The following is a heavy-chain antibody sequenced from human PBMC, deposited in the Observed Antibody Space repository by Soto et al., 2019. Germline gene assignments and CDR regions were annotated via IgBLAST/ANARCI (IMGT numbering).Heavy chain of an antibody. CDR2: MYYSGST. D-gene: IGHD5-12*01. CDR3: ARGEWLATIKPYFAY. CDR1: GGSMSSYY. J-gene: IGHJ4*02. Sequence: PSETLSLPCTVSGGSMSSYYWSWIRQSPGEGLEWIGYMYYSGSTNYNPSLKSRVAISLDTSKNQFSLMLSSVTAADTAVYYCARGEWLATIKPYFAYWGQGTLVTVSS. V-gene: IGHV4-59*01.